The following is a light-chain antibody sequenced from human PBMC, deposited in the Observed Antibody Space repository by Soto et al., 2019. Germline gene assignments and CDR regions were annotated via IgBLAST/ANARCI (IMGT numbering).Light chain of an antibody. V-gene: IGKV3-15*01. CDR2: GAS. CDR3: QQYNNWPPFIYT. CDR1: QSVSSN. J-gene: IGKJ2*01. Sequence: EIVMTQSPATLSVSPGERATLSCRASQSVSSNLAWYQQKPGQAPRLLIYGASTRATGIPARFSGSGSGTEFTLTISSLQSEDFVVYYCQQYNNWPPFIYTFGQGTKLEIK.